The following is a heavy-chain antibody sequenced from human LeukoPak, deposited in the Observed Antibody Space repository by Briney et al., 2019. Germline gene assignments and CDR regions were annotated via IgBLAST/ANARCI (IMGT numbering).Heavy chain of an antibody. J-gene: IGHJ4*02. CDR1: GYTFTSYG. CDR2: ISAYNGNT. CDR3: ARDQYCSSTSCYNWVDY. V-gene: IGHV1-18*01. D-gene: IGHD2-2*02. Sequence: ASVKVSCKASGYTFTSYGIGWVRQAPGQGLEWMGWISAYNGNTNYAQKIQGRVTMTTDTSTSTAYMELRSLRSDDTAVYYCARDQYCSSTSCYNWVDYWGQGTLVTVSS.